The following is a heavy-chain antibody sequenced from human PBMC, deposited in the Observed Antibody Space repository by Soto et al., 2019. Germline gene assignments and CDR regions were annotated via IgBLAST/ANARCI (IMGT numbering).Heavy chain of an antibody. Sequence: QLQLQESGPGLVKPSETLSLTCTVSGASFNTVGYYWAWIRQPPGEVLEWIASISYSGHSYFTPSLKSRGTISVDTSKNQFSLNLSSVTAADTALYYCARQTATHGEWAFDYWGQGTLVTVSS. J-gene: IGHJ4*02. CDR3: ARQTATHGEWAFDY. CDR1: GASFNTVGYY. V-gene: IGHV4-39*01. CDR2: ISYSGHS. D-gene: IGHD1-26*01.